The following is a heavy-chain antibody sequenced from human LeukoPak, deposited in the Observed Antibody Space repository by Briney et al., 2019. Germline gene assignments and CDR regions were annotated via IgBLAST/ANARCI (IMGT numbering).Heavy chain of an antibody. CDR2: INHSGST. V-gene: IGHV4-34*01. J-gene: IGHJ5*02. CDR1: GFAFSVYE. Sequence: GSLRLSCEASGFAFSVYEMTWLRQPPGKGLEWIGEINHSGSTNYNPSLKSRVTISVDTSKNQFSLKLSSVTAADTAVYYCARLSRAVRGVLLNWFDPWGQGTLVTVSS. D-gene: IGHD3-10*01. CDR3: ARLSRAVRGVLLNWFDP.